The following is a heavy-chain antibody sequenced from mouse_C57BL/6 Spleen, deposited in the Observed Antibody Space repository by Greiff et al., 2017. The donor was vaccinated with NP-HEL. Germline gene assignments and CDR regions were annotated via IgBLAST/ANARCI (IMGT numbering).Heavy chain of an antibody. V-gene: IGHV1-55*01. CDR3: AKNYYGSNWYFDV. Sequence: LQQPGAELVKPGASVKMSCKASGYTFTSYWITWVKQRPGQGLEWVGDIYPGSGSTNYNEKFKSKATLTVDTSSSTAYMQLSSLTSEDSAVYYCAKNYYGSNWYFDVWGTGTTVTVSS. CDR2: IYPGSGST. D-gene: IGHD1-1*01. CDR1: GYTFTSYW. J-gene: IGHJ1*03.